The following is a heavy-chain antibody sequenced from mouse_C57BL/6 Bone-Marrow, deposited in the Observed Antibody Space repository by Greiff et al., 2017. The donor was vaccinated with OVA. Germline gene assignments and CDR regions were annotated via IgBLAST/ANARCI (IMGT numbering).Heavy chain of an antibody. CDR2: IDPSDSYT. V-gene: IGHV1-50*01. Sequence: QVQLQQSGAELVKPGASVKLSCKASGYTFTSYWMQWVKQRPGQGLEWIGEIDPSDSYTNYNQKFQGKATLTVDTSSSTAYMQLSSLTSEDSAVYYCARPYYNGSSYGYFDVWGTGTTVTVSS. D-gene: IGHD1-1*01. CDR1: GYTFTSYW. J-gene: IGHJ1*03. CDR3: ARPYYNGSSYGYFDV.